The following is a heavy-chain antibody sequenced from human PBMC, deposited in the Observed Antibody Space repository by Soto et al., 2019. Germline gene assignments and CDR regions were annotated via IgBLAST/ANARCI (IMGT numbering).Heavy chain of an antibody. CDR1: GFTSSSYA. V-gene: IGHV3-30-3*01. J-gene: IGHJ6*03. CDR3: ARVGIYYYTDV. D-gene: IGHD7-27*01. CDR2: ISYDGSKK. Sequence: GGSLRLSCAASGFTSSSYAMHWVRQAPGKGLEWVAVISYDGSKKYYADSVKGRFTISRDNAKSSLYLQLNSLRAEDTAVYFCARVGIYYYTDVWGKGTTVTVSS.